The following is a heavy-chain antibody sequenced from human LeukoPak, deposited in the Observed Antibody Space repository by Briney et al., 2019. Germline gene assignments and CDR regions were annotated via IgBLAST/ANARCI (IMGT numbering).Heavy chain of an antibody. CDR1: GGSISRNTFY. V-gene: IGHV4-39*01. D-gene: IGHD6-13*01. CDR2: IYSSGST. J-gene: IGHJ5*02. Sequence: PSETPSPTCTVSGGSISRNTFYWGWIPPPPGKGLGWVGSIYSSGSTSYNPSLKSRVTISVDTSKNHFSLKLSSVTAADTAVYYCARHEGPATGRRWFDPWGQGTLVTVSS. CDR3: ARHEGPATGRRWFDP.